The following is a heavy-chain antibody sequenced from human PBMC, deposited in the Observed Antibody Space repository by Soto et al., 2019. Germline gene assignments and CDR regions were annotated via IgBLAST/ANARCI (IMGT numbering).Heavy chain of an antibody. J-gene: IGHJ4*02. CDR3: ARHGGDDDILTGSALDY. V-gene: IGHV4-39*01. CDR2: IYYSGST. CDR1: GGSLSSSSYY. D-gene: IGHD3-9*01. Sequence: SETLSLTCPFSGGSLSSSSYYWGWIRQPPGKGLEWIGSIYYSGSTYYNPSLKSRVTISVDTSKNQFSLKLSSVTAADTAVYYCARHGGDDDILTGSALDYWGQGTLVTVSS.